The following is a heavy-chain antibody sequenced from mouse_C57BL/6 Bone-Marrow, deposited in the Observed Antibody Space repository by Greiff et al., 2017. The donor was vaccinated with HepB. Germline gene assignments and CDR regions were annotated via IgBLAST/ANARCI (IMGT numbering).Heavy chain of an antibody. CDR3: ARQGFYDGYYEAY. D-gene: IGHD2-3*01. Sequence: EVQGVESGGDLVKPGGSLKLSCAASGFTFSSYGLSWVRQTPDKRLEWVATISSGGSYTYYPDSVKGRFTISRDNAKNTLYLQRSSLKSEDTAMYYGARQGFYDGYYEAYWGQGTLVTGSA. J-gene: IGHJ3*01. V-gene: IGHV5-6*01. CDR2: ISSGGSYT. CDR1: GFTFSSYG.